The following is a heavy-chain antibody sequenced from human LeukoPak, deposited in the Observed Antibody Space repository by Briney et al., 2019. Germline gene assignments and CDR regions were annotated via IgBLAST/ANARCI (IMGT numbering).Heavy chain of an antibody. J-gene: IGHJ4*02. CDR3: ARVIGSYGDSAY. Sequence: PGGSLRLSCTASGFTFSAYAMMWVRQAPGKGPEWVSAIRGGGGSAFYADSVKGRFTISRDNSKYTLFLQMNSLRAEDTAVYYCARVIGSYGDSAYWGQGTLVTVSS. V-gene: IGHV3-23*01. D-gene: IGHD1-26*01. CDR1: GFTFSAYA. CDR2: IRGGGGSA.